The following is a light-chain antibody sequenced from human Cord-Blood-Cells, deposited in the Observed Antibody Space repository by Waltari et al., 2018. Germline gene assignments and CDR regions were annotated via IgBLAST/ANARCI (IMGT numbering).Light chain of an antibody. V-gene: IGKV3-11*01. J-gene: IGKJ4*01. CDR2: DAS. CDR1: QSVSSY. CDR3: QQRSNWPRLT. Sequence: EIVLTQSPATLSLSPGERATLSGRASQSVSSYLAWYQQKPGQAPRLLIYDASNRATGIPARFSGSGSGTDFTLTISSLEPEDFAVYYCQQRSNWPRLTFGGGTKVEIK.